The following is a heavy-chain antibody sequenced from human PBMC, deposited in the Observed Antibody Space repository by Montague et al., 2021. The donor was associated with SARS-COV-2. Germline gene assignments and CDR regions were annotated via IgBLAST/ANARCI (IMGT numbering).Heavy chain of an antibody. CDR1: GGSISSYY. CDR2: IYYSGST. J-gene: IGHJ4*02. CDR3: ARGFDY. Sequence: SETLSLTCTVSGGSISSYYWSWIRQPPGKGLEWIAYIYYSGSTNYNPSLKSRVTISVDTSKNQFSLKLSSVTAADTAVYYRARGFDYWGQGTLGTVSP. V-gene: IGHV4-59*01.